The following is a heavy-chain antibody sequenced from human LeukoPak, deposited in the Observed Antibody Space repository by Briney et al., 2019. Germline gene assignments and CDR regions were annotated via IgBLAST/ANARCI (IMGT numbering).Heavy chain of an antibody. CDR1: GFTFSSYS. CDR2: ISSSSSTI. V-gene: IGHV3-48*04. CDR3: ARFGYVAAVDV. Sequence: GGSLRLSCAASGFTFSSYSMNWVRQAPGKGLEWVSYISSSSSTIYYADSVKGRFSISRDNAKNLVYLQMNSLRAEDTAVYHCARFGYVAAVDVWGQGTPVTVSS. D-gene: IGHD2-15*01. J-gene: IGHJ4*02.